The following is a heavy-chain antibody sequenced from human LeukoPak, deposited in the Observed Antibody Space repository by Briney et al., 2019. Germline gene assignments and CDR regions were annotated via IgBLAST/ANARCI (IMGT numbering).Heavy chain of an antibody. V-gene: IGHV4-59*08. CDR1: GGPITSHY. CDR3: ARLSSGSHDY. CDR2: FYYSGSTT. Sequence: PSETLSLTCSVSGGPITSHYWSWMRQSPEKGLEWIAYFYYSGSTTNYNPSLKSRVTISVDTSKSQFSLNLRSVTAADTAVYYCARLSSGSHDYWGRGTLVTVSS. J-gene: IGHJ4*02. D-gene: IGHD3-10*01.